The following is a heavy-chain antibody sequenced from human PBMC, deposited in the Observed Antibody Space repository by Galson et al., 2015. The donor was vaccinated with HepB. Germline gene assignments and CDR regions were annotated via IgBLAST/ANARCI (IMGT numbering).Heavy chain of an antibody. J-gene: IGHJ4*02. V-gene: IGHV4-59*01. CDR2: ISYSGVN. D-gene: IGHD4-17*01. CDR3: ARVADYGDYSDC. Sequence: ETLSLTCTVSGGSIRSYYWRCIRQPPGKGLEGIGYISYSGVNNYNPSLKSRVTLSVDPSKNQFYLKVSYVTGADTAVYFCARVADYGDYSDCWGQGTLVTVSS. CDR1: GGSIRSYY.